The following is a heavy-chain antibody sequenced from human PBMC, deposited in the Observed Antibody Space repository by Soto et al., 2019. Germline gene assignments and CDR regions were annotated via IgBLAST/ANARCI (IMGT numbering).Heavy chain of an antibody. CDR1: GGSISSGGYY. D-gene: IGHD3-22*01. Sequence: SETLSLTCTVSGGSISSGGYYWSWIRQHPGKGLEWIGYIYYSGSTYYNPSLKSRVTISVDTSKNQFSLKLSSVTAADTAVYYCARAGYYYDSSGYSNAAFDIWGQGTMVTVSS. V-gene: IGHV4-31*03. CDR2: IYYSGST. CDR3: ARAGYYYDSSGYSNAAFDI. J-gene: IGHJ3*02.